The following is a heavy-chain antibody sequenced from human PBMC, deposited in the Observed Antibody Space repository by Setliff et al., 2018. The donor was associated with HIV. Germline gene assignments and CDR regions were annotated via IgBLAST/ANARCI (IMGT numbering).Heavy chain of an antibody. J-gene: IGHJ4*02. CDR2: ISSSSRSK. Sequence: GGSLRLSCEASGFTFSTYSMNWVRQAPVKGLEWVSSISSSSRSKYYADSVKGRFTISRDNAKNSLYLQMNSLTAEDTAVYYCARDVSWRVRTYIDYWGQGALVTVSS. V-gene: IGHV3-21*01. D-gene: IGHD3-3*01. CDR3: ARDVSWRVRTYIDY. CDR1: GFTFSTYS.